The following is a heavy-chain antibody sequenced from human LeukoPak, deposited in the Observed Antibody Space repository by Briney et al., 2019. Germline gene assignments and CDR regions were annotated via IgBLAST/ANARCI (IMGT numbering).Heavy chain of an antibody. J-gene: IGHJ4*02. D-gene: IGHD5-18*01. CDR1: GFTFSDCY. CDR3: ARLIYSYGCDY. Sequence: PGGSLRLSCAASGFTFSDCYMSWIRQAPGKGLEWVSYISSGGGTIYYADSVKGRFTISRDNAKNSLYLQMNSLRAEDTAVYYCARLIYSYGCDYWGQGTLVTVSS. V-gene: IGHV3-11*01. CDR2: ISSGGGTI.